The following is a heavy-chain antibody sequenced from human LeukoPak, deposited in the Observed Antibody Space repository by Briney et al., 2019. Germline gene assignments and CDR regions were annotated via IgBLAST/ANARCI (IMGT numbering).Heavy chain of an antibody. Sequence: GGSLRLPCAASGFTFSSYAMSWVRQAPGKGLEWVSSMSGSGGSTHYADSVKGRFAISRDNSKSTLYLQMNSLRAEDTAVYYCATDWGSSGSYYFDYWGQGTLVTVSS. CDR2: MSGSGGST. V-gene: IGHV3-23*01. CDR1: GFTFSSYA. J-gene: IGHJ4*02. CDR3: ATDWGSSGSYYFDY. D-gene: IGHD6-19*01.